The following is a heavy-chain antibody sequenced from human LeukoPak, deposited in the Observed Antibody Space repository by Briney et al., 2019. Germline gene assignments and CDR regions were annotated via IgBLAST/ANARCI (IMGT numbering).Heavy chain of an antibody. D-gene: IGHD2-2*01. CDR2: IKQEDRQI. Sequence: GGSLRLSCAASGFTLSIYWMRCLREARGEAVEWVGNIKQEDRQIYYVDSVKGRFTISRDNAKNSLYLQMNSLRAEDTAVYYCARDQHTRYCSSTSCYFDYYYGMDVWGQGTTVTVSS. V-gene: IGHV3-7*01. CDR3: ARDQHTRYCSSTSCYFDYYYGMDV. CDR1: GFTLSIYW. J-gene: IGHJ6*02.